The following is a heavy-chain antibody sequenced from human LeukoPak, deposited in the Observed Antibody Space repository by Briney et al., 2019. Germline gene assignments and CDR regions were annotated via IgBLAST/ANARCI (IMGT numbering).Heavy chain of an antibody. J-gene: IGHJ4*02. CDR3: ARDNDSRDPPHFDY. CDR1: GDTFGRYA. V-gene: IGHV1-69*06. CDR2: IIPVLSTA. Sequence: SVKVSCKASGDTFGRYAISWVRQAPGQGLEWMGGIIPVLSTANYAQKFQDRVTITADKSTSTAYMELSSLRSEDTAVYYCARDNDSRDPPHFDYWGQGTLVTVSA. D-gene: IGHD3-16*01.